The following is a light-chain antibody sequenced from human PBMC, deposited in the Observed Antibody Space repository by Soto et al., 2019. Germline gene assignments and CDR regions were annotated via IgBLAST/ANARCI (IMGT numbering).Light chain of an antibody. Sequence: QSALTQPASVSGSPGQSITISCAGSSSDVGAYNYVSWYQQHPGKAPKLMIYDVTNRPSGVSNRFSGSKSGNTASLTISGLQAEDEAEYYCSSYTSKSTPWVFGGGTKLTVL. CDR3: SSYTSKSTPWV. V-gene: IGLV2-14*01. J-gene: IGLJ3*02. CDR1: SSDVGAYNY. CDR2: DVT.